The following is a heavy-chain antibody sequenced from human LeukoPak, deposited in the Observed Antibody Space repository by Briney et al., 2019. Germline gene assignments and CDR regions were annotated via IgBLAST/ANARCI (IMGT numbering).Heavy chain of an antibody. CDR1: GYTFTGYY. Sequence: ASVKVSCKASGYTFTGYYMHWVRQAPGQGLEWMGRINPNSGGTNYAQKFQGRVTMTRDTSSSTAYIELSRLRSDDTAVYYCARGYCSSTSCRYYYMDVWGKGTTVTVSS. V-gene: IGHV1-2*06. CDR3: ARGYCSSTSCRYYYMDV. J-gene: IGHJ6*03. CDR2: INPNSGGT. D-gene: IGHD2-2*01.